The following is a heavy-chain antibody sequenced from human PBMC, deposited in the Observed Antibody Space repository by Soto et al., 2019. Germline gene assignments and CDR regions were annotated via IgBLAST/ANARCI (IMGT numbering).Heavy chain of an antibody. D-gene: IGHD1-1*01. V-gene: IGHV4-31*03. CDR3: AANWNENWFDP. J-gene: IGHJ5*02. CDR1: GGSISSGCYY. Sequence: TVSRTCTVSGGSISSGCYYWSLIRQHPGKGLEWIGYIYYSGSTYYNPSLKSRVTISVDTSKNQFSLKLSSVTAADTAVYYCAANWNENWFDPWGQGTMVTVSS. CDR2: IYYSGST.